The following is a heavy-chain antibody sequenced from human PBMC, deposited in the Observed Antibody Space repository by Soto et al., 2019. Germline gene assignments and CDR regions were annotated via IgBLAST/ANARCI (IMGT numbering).Heavy chain of an antibody. CDR3: ARWTYYYDSGGYR. D-gene: IGHD3-22*01. J-gene: IGHJ4*02. CDR1: GFTINTYP. Sequence: QVQLVESGGGVVQPGRSRRLSCAASGFTINTYPMHWVRQAPGKGLEWVALISHDGSKKYYADSVKGRFTISRDNSENTLYLQLNNLRAEDTAVYYCARWTYYYDSGGYRWGQGTLVTVSS. V-gene: IGHV3-30-3*01. CDR2: ISHDGSKK.